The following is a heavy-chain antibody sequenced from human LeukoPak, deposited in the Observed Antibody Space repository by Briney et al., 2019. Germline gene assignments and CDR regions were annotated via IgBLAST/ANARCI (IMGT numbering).Heavy chain of an antibody. D-gene: IGHD2-15*01. CDR1: GGSISSYY. V-gene: IGHV4-59*12. Sequence: SETLSLTCTVSGGSISSYYWSWIRQPPGKGLEWIGYIYYSGSTNYNPSLKSRVTISVDTSKNQFSLKLSSVTAADTAVYYCARDRRGVCSGGSCPQDVWGKGTTVTISS. CDR2: IYYSGST. CDR3: ARDRRGVCSGGSCPQDV. J-gene: IGHJ6*04.